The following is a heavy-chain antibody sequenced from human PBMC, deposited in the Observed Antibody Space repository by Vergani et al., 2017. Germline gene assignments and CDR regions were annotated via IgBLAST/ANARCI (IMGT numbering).Heavy chain of an antibody. D-gene: IGHD5-12*01. Sequence: EVQLLESGGDLVQPGGSLRLSCAASGFTFNHYAMNWVRQAPGKGLEWVSVISGSGGSTYYAGSVKGRFTISRDSSKNTLYLQMNSLSAGDTAVYYCAKANPRNSGYDYLYYYHAMDVWGQGPTVTVSS. CDR1: GFTFNHYA. J-gene: IGHJ6*02. CDR2: ISGSGGST. CDR3: AKANPRNSGYDYLYYYHAMDV. V-gene: IGHV3-23*01.